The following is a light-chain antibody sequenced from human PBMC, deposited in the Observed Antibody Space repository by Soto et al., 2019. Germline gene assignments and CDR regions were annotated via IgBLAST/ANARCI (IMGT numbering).Light chain of an antibody. CDR1: QSVSSY. J-gene: IGKJ1*01. CDR3: QQSGDSQWT. Sequence: EIVLTQSPATLSLSPGERATLSCRACQSVSSYLAWYQQKPGQAPRLFIYDASSRATGIPDRFSGSGSGMDFTLTISSLAPEDFAVYYCQQSGDSQWTFGQGTKVDIK. V-gene: IGKV3-11*01. CDR2: DAS.